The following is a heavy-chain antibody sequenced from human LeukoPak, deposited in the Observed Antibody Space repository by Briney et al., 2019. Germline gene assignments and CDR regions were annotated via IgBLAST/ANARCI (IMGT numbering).Heavy chain of an antibody. CDR2: IWYDGSKK. CDR3: ARDYYGSGSYSLGY. D-gene: IGHD3-10*01. CDR1: GFTFSSYG. J-gene: IGHJ4*02. Sequence: GGSLRLSCAASGFTFSSYGMHWVRQAPGKGLEWVAVIWYDGSKKYYADSVKGRFTISRDNSKNTLYLQMNSLRAEDTAVYYCARDYYGSGSYSLGYWGQGTLVTVSS. V-gene: IGHV3-33*01.